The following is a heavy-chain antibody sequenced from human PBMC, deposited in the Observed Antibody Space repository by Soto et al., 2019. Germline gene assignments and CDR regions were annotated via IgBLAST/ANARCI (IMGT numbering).Heavy chain of an antibody. CDR1: GGSVSSSAYY. Sequence: QLQLQESGPGLVKPSETLSLTCTVSGGSVSSSAYYWGWIRQPPGKGLEWIGSIYSSGSTYYNPSLKSRVTISVDTSKNQFSLKLSSVTAEDTAVYSCVSRAAAGDWFDPWGQGTLVTVSS. CDR2: IYSSGST. D-gene: IGHD6-13*01. J-gene: IGHJ5*02. V-gene: IGHV4-39*01. CDR3: VSRAAAGDWFDP.